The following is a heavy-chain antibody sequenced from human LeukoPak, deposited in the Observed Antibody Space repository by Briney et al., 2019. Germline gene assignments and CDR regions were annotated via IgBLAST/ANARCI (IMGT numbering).Heavy chain of an antibody. Sequence: GESLKISCKGSGYSFTNYWIGWVRQMPGKGLEWMGIIYPGDSDTRYSPSFQGQVTISADKSISTAYLQWSSLKASDTAMYYCARRAMVATRRYNWNEYYYYYYMDVWGKGTTVTVSS. J-gene: IGHJ6*03. CDR1: GYSFTNYW. CDR2: IYPGDSDT. D-gene: IGHD1-20*01. V-gene: IGHV5-51*01. CDR3: ARRAMVATRRYNWNEYYYYYYMDV.